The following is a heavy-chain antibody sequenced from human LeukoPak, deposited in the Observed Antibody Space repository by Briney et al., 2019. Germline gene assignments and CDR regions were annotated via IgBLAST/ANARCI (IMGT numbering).Heavy chain of an antibody. D-gene: IGHD3-10*01. CDR1: GYTFTGYY. CDR2: INPNSGGT. CDR3: ARAYGSGSSYHPDY. Sequence: ASVKVSCKASGYTFTGYYMHWVRQAPGQGLGWMGWINPNSGGTNYAQKFQGRVTMTRDTSISTAYMELGSLRSDDTAIYYCARAYGSGSSYHPDYWGQGTLVTVSS. J-gene: IGHJ4*02. V-gene: IGHV1-2*02.